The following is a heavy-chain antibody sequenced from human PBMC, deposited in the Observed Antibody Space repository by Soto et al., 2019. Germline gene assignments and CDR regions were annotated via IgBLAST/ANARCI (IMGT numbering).Heavy chain of an antibody. Sequence: ASVKVSCKASGYTFTSYSMHWVLQAPGQRLEWMGWINAGNGNTKYSQKFQGRVTITRDTSASTAYMELSSLRSEDTAVYYCARDEGGNYGMDVWGQGTTVTVSS. CDR3: ARDEGGNYGMDV. CDR1: GYTFTSYS. J-gene: IGHJ6*02. D-gene: IGHD3-16*01. V-gene: IGHV1-3*01. CDR2: INAGNGNT.